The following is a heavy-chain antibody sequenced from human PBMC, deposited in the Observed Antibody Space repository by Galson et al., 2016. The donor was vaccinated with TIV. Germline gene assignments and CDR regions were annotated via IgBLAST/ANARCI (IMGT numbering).Heavy chain of an antibody. CDR3: AKAKSIFGVVPHRAFDV. J-gene: IGHJ3*01. D-gene: IGHD3-3*01. CDR1: GFSFGDYA. CDR2: INWNSGSV. Sequence: SLRLSCAASGFSFGDYAMHWVRQAPGKGLEWVSGINWNSGSVDFADSVKGRFTISRDNAKNSLYLQMNSLRGEDTALYYCAKAKSIFGVVPHRAFDVWGQGTTATVSS. V-gene: IGHV3-9*01.